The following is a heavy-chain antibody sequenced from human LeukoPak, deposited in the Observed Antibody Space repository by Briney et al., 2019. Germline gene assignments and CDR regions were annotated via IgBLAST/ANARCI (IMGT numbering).Heavy chain of an antibody. J-gene: IGHJ4*02. CDR2: INTSEST. Sequence: SQTLSLTCTVSGGSISSGSYYWSWIRQPAGKGLEWIGEINTSESTNYNPSLKSRVTISVDTSKNQFSLKLSFVTAADTAIYYCARETAAAGSFIAINDYWGQGTLVTVSS. CDR1: GGSISSGSYY. D-gene: IGHD6-13*01. CDR3: ARETAAAGSFIAINDY. V-gene: IGHV4-61*09.